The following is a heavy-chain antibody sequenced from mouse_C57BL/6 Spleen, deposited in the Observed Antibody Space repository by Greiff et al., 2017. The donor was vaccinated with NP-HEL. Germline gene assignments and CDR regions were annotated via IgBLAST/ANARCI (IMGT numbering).Heavy chain of an antibody. CDR1: GFNIKDYY. CDR2: IDPEDGET. V-gene: IGHV14-2*01. J-gene: IGHJ1*03. Sequence: EVQGVESGAELVKPGASVKLSCTASGFNIKDYYMHWVKQRTEQGLEWIGRIDPEDGETKYAPKFQGKATITADTSSNTAYLQLSSLTSEDTAVYYCARSPPSGRGYFDVWGTGTTVTVSS. CDR3: ARSPPSGRGYFDV. D-gene: IGHD1-3*01.